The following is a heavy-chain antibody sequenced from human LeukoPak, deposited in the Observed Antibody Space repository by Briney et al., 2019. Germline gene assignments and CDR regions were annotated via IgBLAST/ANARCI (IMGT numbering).Heavy chain of an antibody. CDR2: ISSSSSYI. CDR3: ARGTSMVRGVLLT. V-gene: IGHV3-21*01. CDR1: GLTFSSYS. J-gene: IGHJ5*02. D-gene: IGHD3-10*01. Sequence: GGSLRLSCAASGLTFSSYSMKWVRQAPGKGLQWVSSISSSSSYIYYADSVKGRFAISRDNAKNSLYLQMNSLRAEDTAVYYCARGTSMVRGVLLTWGQGTPVTVSS.